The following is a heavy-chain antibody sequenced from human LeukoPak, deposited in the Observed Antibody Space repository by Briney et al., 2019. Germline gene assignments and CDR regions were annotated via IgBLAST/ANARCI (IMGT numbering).Heavy chain of an antibody. CDR1: GFTFNSYA. D-gene: IGHD6-19*01. Sequence: GGSLRLSCAASGFTFNSYAMSWVRQAPGKGLEWVSAISGSGGSTYYADSVKGRFTISRDNSKNTLYLQMNSLRAEDTAVYYCAKTDHAGYSSGWTFDYWGQGTLVTVSS. CDR2: ISGSGGST. V-gene: IGHV3-23*01. CDR3: AKTDHAGYSSGWTFDY. J-gene: IGHJ4*02.